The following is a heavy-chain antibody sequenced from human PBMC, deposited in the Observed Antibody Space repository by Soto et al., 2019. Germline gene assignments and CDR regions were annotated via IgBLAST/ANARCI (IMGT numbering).Heavy chain of an antibody. CDR2: INPNSGGT. J-gene: IGHJ6*02. Sequence: QVQLVQSGAEVKKPGASVKVSCKASGYTFTDYYMHWVRQAPGQGLEWMGWINPNSGGTNYAQKFQGGVTMTRDTSITPAYMALNRLRSDDTAVYYCARDQSPTSGWPGMDVWGQGTTVTVSS. D-gene: IGHD6-19*01. V-gene: IGHV1-2*02. CDR3: ARDQSPTSGWPGMDV. CDR1: GYTFTDYY.